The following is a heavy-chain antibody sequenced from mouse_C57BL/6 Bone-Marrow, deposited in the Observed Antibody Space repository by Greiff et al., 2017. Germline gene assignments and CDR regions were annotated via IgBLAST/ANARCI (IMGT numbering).Heavy chain of an antibody. V-gene: IGHV14-4*01. J-gene: IGHJ1*03. CDR2: IDPENGDT. CDR3: TRLGLCYWYFDV. Sequence: EVQLQQSGAELVRPGASVKLSCTASGFNIKDDYMHWVKQRPEQGLEWIGWIDPENGDTEYASKFQGKATITADTSSNTAYLQLSSLTSEDTAVYYSTRLGLCYWYFDVWGTGTTVTVSS. CDR1: GFNIKDDY. D-gene: IGHD4-1*01.